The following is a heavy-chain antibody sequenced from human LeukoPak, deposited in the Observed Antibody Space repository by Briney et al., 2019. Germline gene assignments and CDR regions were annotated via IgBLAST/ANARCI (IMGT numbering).Heavy chain of an antibody. V-gene: IGHV3-23*01. D-gene: IGHD3-10*01. CDR2: ISGSGGTT. CDR1: GFNFNRFA. Sequence: GGSLRLSCTASGFNFNRFAVTWVRQAPGKGLEWVSAISGSGGTTHYADSVKGRFSISRDNSKNTLYPQLSRVRAEDTAVYYCAKTTSSLWFGEFRGGANYFDYWGQGALVTVSS. CDR3: AKTTSSLWFGEFRGGANYFDY. J-gene: IGHJ4*02.